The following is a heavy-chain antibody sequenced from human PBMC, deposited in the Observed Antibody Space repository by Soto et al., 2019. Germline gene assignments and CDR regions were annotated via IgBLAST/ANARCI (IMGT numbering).Heavy chain of an antibody. CDR2: IIPIFGTA. J-gene: IGHJ3*02. CDR1: GGSLSSCS. D-gene: IGHD2-21*02. V-gene: IGHV1-69*06. Sequence: GASFDVPCKAPGGSLSSCSMSSARQAQGKGLDWMGVIIPIFGTANYAQKFQGRVTITADKSTSTAYMELSSLRSEDTAVYYCSRGEDCGGDCRAVFDILVQGTMV. CDR3: SRGEDCGGDCRAVFDI.